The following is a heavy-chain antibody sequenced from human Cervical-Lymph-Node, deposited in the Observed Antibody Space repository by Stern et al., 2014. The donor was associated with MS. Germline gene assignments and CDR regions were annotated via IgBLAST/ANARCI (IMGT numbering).Heavy chain of an antibody. D-gene: IGHD3-3*01. CDR3: ARGSGTAYDLRGDY. J-gene: IGHJ4*01. CDR1: GYIFTDYY. CDR2: IQPDRGGT. Sequence: QDQLVESGAEARAPGASMKVSCTASGYIFTDYYLHWVRQAPGQGLEWLGWIQPDRGGTNYAQNLQGRVTMSRDTSISTVYMELRWLGSADTAVYYCARGSGTAYDLRGDYWGQGTLVTVSS. V-gene: IGHV1-2*02.